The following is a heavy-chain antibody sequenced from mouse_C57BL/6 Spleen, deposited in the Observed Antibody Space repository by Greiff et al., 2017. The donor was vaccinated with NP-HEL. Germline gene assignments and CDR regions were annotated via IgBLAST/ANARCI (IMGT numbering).Heavy chain of an antibody. CDR1: GYTFTSYW. J-gene: IGHJ2*01. CDR2: IDPSDSYT. Sequence: VQLQHPGAELVMPGASVKLSCKASGYTFTSYWMHWVKQRPGQGLEWIGEIDPSDSYTNYNQKFKGKSTLTVDKSSSTAYMQLSSLTSEDSAVYYCARGGTDCDYWGQGTTLTVSS. V-gene: IGHV1-69*01. D-gene: IGHD3-3*01. CDR3: ARGGTDCDY.